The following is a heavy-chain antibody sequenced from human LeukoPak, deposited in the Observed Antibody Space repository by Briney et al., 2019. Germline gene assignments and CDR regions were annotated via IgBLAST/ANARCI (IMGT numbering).Heavy chain of an antibody. CDR3: AKLPSEVGATLYFDY. CDR1: GFTFSSNG. CDR2: ISATGGTI. J-gene: IGHJ4*02. Sequence: PGGSLRLSCAASGFTFSSNGMNWVRQAPGKGLEWVSYISATGGTIYYADSVKGRFTISRDNAKNTLYLQMNSLRAEDTAVYYCAKLPSEVGATLYFDYWGQGTLVTVSS. D-gene: IGHD1-26*01. V-gene: IGHV3-48*03.